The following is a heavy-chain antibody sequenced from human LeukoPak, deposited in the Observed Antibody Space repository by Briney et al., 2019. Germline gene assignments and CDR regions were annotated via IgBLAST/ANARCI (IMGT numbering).Heavy chain of an antibody. J-gene: IGHJ4*02. V-gene: IGHV3-23*01. Sequence: GGSLRLSCAASGFTFSNYAMSWVRQAPGKGLEWVSAISGSGGSTFYADSLKGRFTISRDNSKNTLYLQMNSLKAEDTALYYCAKIISGASTHYLDYWGQGTLVTVSS. CDR1: GFTFSNYA. D-gene: IGHD1-20*01. CDR3: AKIISGASTHYLDY. CDR2: ISGSGGST.